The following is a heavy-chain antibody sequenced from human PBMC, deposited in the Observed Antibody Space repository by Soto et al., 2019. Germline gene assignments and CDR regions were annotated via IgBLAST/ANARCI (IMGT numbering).Heavy chain of an antibody. CDR2: ITGSGAAT. D-gene: IGHD6-13*01. CDR3: AKRMSGWYYIDY. Sequence: GGSLRLSCAASGFTFGSYAMSWVRQAPGKGLEWVSAITGSGAATYYADSMKGRFTISRDNSKNTLYLQMNSLRAEDTAVYYCAKRMSGWYYIDYWGQGTLVTVSS. J-gene: IGHJ4*02. CDR1: GFTFGSYA. V-gene: IGHV3-23*01.